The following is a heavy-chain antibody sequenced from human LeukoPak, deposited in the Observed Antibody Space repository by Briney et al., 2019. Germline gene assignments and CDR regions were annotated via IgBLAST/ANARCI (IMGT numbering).Heavy chain of an antibody. Sequence: PGGSLRLSCAASGFTFDDYGMSWVRQAPGKGLEWVSGINWNGGSTGYADSVKGRFTISRDNAKNSLYLQMNSLRAEDTALYYCARSITMVRGVIITGGYYFDYWGQGTLVTVSS. CDR1: GFTFDDYG. J-gene: IGHJ4*02. CDR3: ARSITMVRGVIITGGYYFDY. V-gene: IGHV3-20*04. D-gene: IGHD3-10*01. CDR2: INWNGGST.